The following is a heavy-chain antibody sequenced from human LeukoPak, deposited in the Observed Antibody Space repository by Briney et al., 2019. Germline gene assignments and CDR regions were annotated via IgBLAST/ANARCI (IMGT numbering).Heavy chain of an antibody. J-gene: IGHJ3*02. D-gene: IGHD6-25*01. V-gene: IGHV3-21*01. CDR2: ISSSSSYI. Sequence: AGGSLRLSCAASGFTFSSYWMHWVRQAPGKGLEWVSSISSSSSYIYYADSVKGRFTISRDNAKNSLYLQMNSLRAEDTAVYYCARGVRRRPDAFDIWGQGTMVTVSS. CDR3: ARGVRRRPDAFDI. CDR1: GFTFSSYW.